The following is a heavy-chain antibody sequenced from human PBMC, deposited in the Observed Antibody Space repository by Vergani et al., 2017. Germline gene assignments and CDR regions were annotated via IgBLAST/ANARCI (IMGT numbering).Heavy chain of an antibody. CDR2: INPSGGST. CDR3: ARDRLDGTAAAGGWFDH. J-gene: IGHJ5*02. Sequence: QVQLVQSGAEVKKPGASVKVSCKASGYTFTNYYMHWVRQAPGQGLEWMGIINPSGGSTSYAQKFQGRVTMTRDTSTSTAYMELSSLRSEDTAVYSCARDRLDGTAAAGGWFDHWGQGTLVTVSS. CDR1: GYTFTNYY. D-gene: IGHD6-13*01. V-gene: IGHV1-46*01.